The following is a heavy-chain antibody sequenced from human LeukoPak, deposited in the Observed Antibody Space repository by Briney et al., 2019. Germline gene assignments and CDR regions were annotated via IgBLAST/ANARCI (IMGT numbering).Heavy chain of an antibody. D-gene: IGHD6-13*01. CDR2: ISGSGGST. CDR3: AKVLLGSSWYLPFDY. J-gene: IGHJ4*02. Sequence: GGSLRLSCAASGFTFSSYAMSWVRQAPGKGLEWVSAISGSGGSTYYADSVKGRFTISRDNSKNTLYLQMNSLRAEDTAVYYCAKVLLGSSWYLPFDYWGQGTLVTVSS. CDR1: GFTFSSYA. V-gene: IGHV3-23*01.